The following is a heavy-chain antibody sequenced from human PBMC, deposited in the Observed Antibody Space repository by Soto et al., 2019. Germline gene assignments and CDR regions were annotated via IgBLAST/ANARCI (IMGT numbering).Heavy chain of an antibody. V-gene: IGHV4-39*01. CDR3: GRVVEGATRHTDLDS. CDR1: GVSIHNSHSF. D-gene: IGHD2-21*01. J-gene: IGHJ5*01. CDR2: VYYSGGA. Sequence: TLSLTCTVSGVSIHNSHSFWGWIRQPPGKGLEFIGTVYYSGGAHYNSSLKSRVTISVDTANNQVSLRMRSLTAADTAVYYCGRVVEGATRHTDLDSWGQGTLVTVSS.